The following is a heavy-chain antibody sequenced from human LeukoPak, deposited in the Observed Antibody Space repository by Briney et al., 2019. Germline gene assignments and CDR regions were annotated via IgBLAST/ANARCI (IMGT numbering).Heavy chain of an antibody. V-gene: IGHV1-2*02. CDR1: GYTFTGYY. CDR3: ARDFRVRGVISPLFGY. J-gene: IGHJ4*02. CDR2: INPNSGCT. Sequence: GASVKVSCKASGYTFTGYYMHWVRQAPGQGLAWMGWINPNSGCTNYAQKFQGRVTMTRDTCISTDYMELSRLRSDDTAVYYCARDFRVRGVISPLFGYWGQGTLVTVSS. D-gene: IGHD3-10*01.